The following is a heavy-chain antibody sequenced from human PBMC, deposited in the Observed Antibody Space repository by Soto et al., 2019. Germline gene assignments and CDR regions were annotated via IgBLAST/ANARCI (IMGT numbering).Heavy chain of an antibody. CDR1: GFTFSNAW. CDR2: IKSKTDGGTT. CDR3: TTEMATYYYDSSGYYPNDY. J-gene: IGHJ4*02. D-gene: IGHD3-22*01. V-gene: IGHV3-15*07. Sequence: EVQLVESGGGLVKPGGSLRLSCAASGFTFSNAWMNWVRQAPGKGLEWVGRIKSKTDGGTTDYAAPVKGRFTISRDDSKNTLYLQMNSLKTEDTAVYYCTTEMATYYYDSSGYYPNDYWGQGTLVTVSS.